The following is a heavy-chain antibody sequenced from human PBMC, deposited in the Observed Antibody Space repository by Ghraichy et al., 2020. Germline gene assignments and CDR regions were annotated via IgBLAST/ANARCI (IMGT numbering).Heavy chain of an antibody. D-gene: IGHD3-16*01. Sequence: ESLNISCTVSGGSIGSYYWSWIRQPPGKGLEWIGYIYYSGSNNYNPSLKSRVTMSVDTSKNQFSLKLSSVTAADTAVYYCGRGVGAYYFDYWGQGTLVTGSS. CDR1: GGSIGSYY. V-gene: IGHV4-59*01. J-gene: IGHJ4*02. CDR2: IYYSGSN. CDR3: GRGVGAYYFDY.